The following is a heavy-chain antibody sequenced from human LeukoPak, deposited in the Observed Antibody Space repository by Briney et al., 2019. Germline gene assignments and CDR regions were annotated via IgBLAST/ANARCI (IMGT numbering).Heavy chain of an antibody. J-gene: IGHJ3*02. CDR1: GFTFSSYS. Sequence: GGSLRLSCAASGFTFSSYSMNWVRQAPGKGLEWVSFVSTSSSYIHYADSVKGRFTISRDNAKNSLYLQMNSLRAEDTAVYYCARTGTYYYDSSGYDAFDIWGQGTMVTVSS. D-gene: IGHD3-22*01. CDR2: VSTSSSYI. CDR3: ARTGTYYYDSSGYDAFDI. V-gene: IGHV3-21*01.